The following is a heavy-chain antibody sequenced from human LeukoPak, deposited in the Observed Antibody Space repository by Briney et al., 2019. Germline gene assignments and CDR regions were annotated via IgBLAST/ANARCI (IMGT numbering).Heavy chain of an antibody. D-gene: IGHD1-26*01. CDR3: ARDTSGSDPFDY. V-gene: IGHV1-8*02. Sequence: ASVKVSCKATGFTFTNYDINWVRQATGQGLEWMGWMNPINGNTGYAQKFQGRVTMTRDTSISTAYMELRSLTSEDTAVYYCARDTSGSDPFDYWGQGTLVTVSS. CDR2: MNPINGNT. CDR1: GFTFTNYD. J-gene: IGHJ4*02.